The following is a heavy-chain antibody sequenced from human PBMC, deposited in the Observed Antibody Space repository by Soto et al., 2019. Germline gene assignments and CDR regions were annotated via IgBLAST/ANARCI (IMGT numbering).Heavy chain of an antibody. CDR1: GGSISSGDYY. Sequence: SETLSLTCTVSGGSISSGDYYWSWIRQPPGKGLEWIGYIYYSGSTYYNPSLKSRVTISVDTSKNQFSLKLSSVTAADTAVYYCARLGRYYDSSGYRAFDIWGQGTMVTGSS. V-gene: IGHV4-30-4*01. CDR2: IYYSGST. D-gene: IGHD3-22*01. CDR3: ARLGRYYDSSGYRAFDI. J-gene: IGHJ3*02.